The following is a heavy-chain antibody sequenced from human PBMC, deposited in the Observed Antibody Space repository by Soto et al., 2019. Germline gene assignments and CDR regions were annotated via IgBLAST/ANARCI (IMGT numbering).Heavy chain of an antibody. D-gene: IGHD3-10*01. CDR2: FDPEDGET. CDR3: ATDALLWFGPQ. V-gene: IGHV1-24*01. Sequence: ASVNVSCKVSAYTLTELYMHWVRQAPGKGREWMGGFDPEDGETIYAQKFQGRVTMTEDTSTDTAYMELSSLRSEDTAVYYCATDALLWFGPQWGQGTLVTVSS. J-gene: IGHJ4*02. CDR1: AYTLTELY.